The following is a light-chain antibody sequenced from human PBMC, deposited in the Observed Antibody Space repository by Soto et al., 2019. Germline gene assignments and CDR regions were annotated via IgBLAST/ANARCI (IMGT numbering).Light chain of an antibody. J-gene: IGKJ4*01. CDR1: QSVSSN. Sequence: EIVMTQSPATLSVSPGERATLSCRASQSVSSNLAWYQQKPGQAPRLLIYDASSMATGIPDRFSGGGSGTDFTLTISRLEPEDFAVYYCQQFSSYPLTFGGGTKVDI. CDR2: DAS. V-gene: IGKV3-20*01. CDR3: QQFSSYPLT.